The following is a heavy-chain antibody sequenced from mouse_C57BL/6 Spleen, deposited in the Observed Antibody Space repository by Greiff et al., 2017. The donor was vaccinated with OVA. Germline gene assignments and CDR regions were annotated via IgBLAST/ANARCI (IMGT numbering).Heavy chain of an antibody. J-gene: IGHJ3*01. D-gene: IGHD1-1*01. V-gene: IGHV1-80*01. CDR1: GYAFSSYW. CDR3: ARDYGSGQAWFAY. CDR2: IYPGDGDT. Sequence: QVQLQQSGAELVKPGASVKISCKASGYAFSSYWMNWVKQRPGKGLEWIGQIYPGDGDTNYNGKFKGKATLTADKSSSTAYMQLSSLTSEDTAVYYCARDYGSGQAWFAYWGKGTLVTVSA.